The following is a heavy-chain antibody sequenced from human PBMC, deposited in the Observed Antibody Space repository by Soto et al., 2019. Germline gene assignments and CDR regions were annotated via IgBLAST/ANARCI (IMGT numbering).Heavy chain of an antibody. V-gene: IGHV1-18*01. J-gene: IGHJ6*02. CDR2: ISVYNGNK. CDR1: GYTFNNYG. D-gene: IGHD3-10*01. Sequence: QLVQSGGEVKEPGASVQVSCKASGYTFNNYGITWVRQAPGQGLEWLGWISVYNGNKNYAKKVQGRVSMTADTSTSTDHTELRSLQYDDTAVYFCARVAITLIRGLKVDFYNMDVWGQGTTVTVSS. CDR3: ARVAITLIRGLKVDFYNMDV.